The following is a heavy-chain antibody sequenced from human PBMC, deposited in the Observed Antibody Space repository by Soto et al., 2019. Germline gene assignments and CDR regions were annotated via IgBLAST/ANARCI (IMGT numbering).Heavy chain of an antibody. D-gene: IGHD2-21*02. V-gene: IGHV3-23*01. Sequence: GGSLRLSCAASGFTFNSYAMNWVRQAPGKGLEWVSTITGSGFGTYYTDSVKGRFTISRDNSMNSLYLQMNSLRAEDTAIYYCAKSGGSCGGADCYPNWFDAWGQGTLVTVSS. J-gene: IGHJ5*02. CDR3: AKSGGSCGGADCYPNWFDA. CDR2: ITGSGFGT. CDR1: GFTFNSYA.